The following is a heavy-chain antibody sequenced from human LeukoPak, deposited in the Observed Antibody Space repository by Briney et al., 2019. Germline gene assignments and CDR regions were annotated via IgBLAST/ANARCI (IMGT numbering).Heavy chain of an antibody. Sequence: SVKVSRKASGGTFSSYAISWVRQAPGQGLERMGGIIPIFGTANYAQKFQGRVTITRDTSASTAYMELSSLRSEDTAVYYCARTTGIVATIDYWGQGTLVTVSS. J-gene: IGHJ4*02. CDR2: IIPIFGTA. CDR3: ARTTGIVATIDY. V-gene: IGHV1-69*05. D-gene: IGHD5-12*01. CDR1: GGTFSSYA.